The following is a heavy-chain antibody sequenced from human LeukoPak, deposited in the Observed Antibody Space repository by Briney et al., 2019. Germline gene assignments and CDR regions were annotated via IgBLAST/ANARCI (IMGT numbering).Heavy chain of an antibody. CDR2: ISYDGSNK. V-gene: IGHV3-30*18. J-gene: IGHJ3*02. CDR1: GFTFSSYG. Sequence: GGSLRLSCAASGFTFSSYGMHWVRQAPGKGLESVAVISYDGSNKYYTDSVKGRFTISRDNSKNTLYLQMNSLRAEDTAVYYCAKGRSITMIVVASDAFDIWGQGTMVTVSS. D-gene: IGHD3-22*01. CDR3: AKGRSITMIVVASDAFDI.